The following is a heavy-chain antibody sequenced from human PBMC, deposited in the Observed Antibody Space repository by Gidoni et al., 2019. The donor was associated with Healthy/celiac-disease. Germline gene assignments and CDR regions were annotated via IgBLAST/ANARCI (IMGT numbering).Heavy chain of an antibody. V-gene: IGHV3-11*01. J-gene: IGHJ6*02. D-gene: IGHD3-3*01. CDR3: ARDPLLYDFWSGGYYYGMDV. Sequence: QVQLVESGGGLVKPGGSLRLSFAASGFTFSDYYMSWIGQAPGKGLEWVSYISSSGSTIYYADAVKGRFTISRDNAKNALYLQMNSLRAEDTAVYYCARDPLLYDFWSGGYYYGMDVWGQGTTVTVSS. CDR1: GFTFSDYY. CDR2: ISSSGSTI.